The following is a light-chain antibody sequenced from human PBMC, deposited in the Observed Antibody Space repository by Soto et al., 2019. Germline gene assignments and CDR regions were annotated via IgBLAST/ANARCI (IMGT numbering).Light chain of an antibody. CDR1: QSVSSN. J-gene: IGKJ4*01. Sequence: EIVLTQSPATLSLSPGERATLSCRASQSVSSNLAWYQQKPGHAPTLLIYAASTRATGIPARFSGSGSGTDFTLTISRLQPEDFAMYYCQQYISSPLTFGRGTKVEIK. V-gene: IGKV3-15*01. CDR3: QQYISSPLT. CDR2: AAS.